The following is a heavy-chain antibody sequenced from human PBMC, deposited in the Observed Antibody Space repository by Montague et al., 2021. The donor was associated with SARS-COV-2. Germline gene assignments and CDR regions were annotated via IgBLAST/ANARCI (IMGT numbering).Heavy chain of an antibody. D-gene: IGHD6-13*01. CDR3: ARDSSSWYYWFDP. CDR1: GGSISSSSYY. V-gene: IGHV4-39*01. J-gene: IGHJ5*02. CDR2: LYYTGST. Sequence: SETLSLTCTVSGGSISSSSYYWGWIRQPPGKGLEWIGSLYYTGSTYYNPSLKSRVTISVDTSKNQFSLKLSSVTVADTAVYYCARDSSSWYYWFDPWGQGTLVTVSS.